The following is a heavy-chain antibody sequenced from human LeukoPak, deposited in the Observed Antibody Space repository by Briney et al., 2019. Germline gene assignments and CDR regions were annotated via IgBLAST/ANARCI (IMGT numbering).Heavy chain of an antibody. D-gene: IGHD4/OR15-4a*01. V-gene: IGHV1-69*13. CDR3: ARRPRLSDAFDI. CDR2: IIPIFGTA. J-gene: IGHJ3*02. CDR1: GGTLSSYA. Sequence: SVKVSCKASGGTLSSYAISWVRQAPGQGLEWMGGIIPIFGTANYAQKFQGRVTITADESTSTAYMELSSLRSEDTAVYYCARRPRLSDAFDIWGQGTMVTVSS.